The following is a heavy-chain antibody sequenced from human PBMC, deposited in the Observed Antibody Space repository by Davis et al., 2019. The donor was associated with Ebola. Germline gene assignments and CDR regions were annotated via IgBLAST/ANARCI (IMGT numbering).Heavy chain of an antibody. Sequence: GESLKTSCAASGFTFSSYGMHWVRPAPGKGLAWVATVNQDGSQTYYVPSVKGRFTMSRDDAKNSLYLQMNNLRVDDTAVYYCAKHTMTVVVIDNFDYWGQGTPVTVSS. CDR2: VNQDGSQT. D-gene: IGHD3-22*01. V-gene: IGHV3-7*03. CDR3: AKHTMTVVVIDNFDY. J-gene: IGHJ4*02. CDR1: GFTFSSYG.